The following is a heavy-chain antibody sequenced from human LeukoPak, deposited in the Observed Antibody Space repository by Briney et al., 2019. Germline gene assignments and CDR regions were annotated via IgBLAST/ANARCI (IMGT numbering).Heavy chain of an antibody. D-gene: IGHD5-18*01. V-gene: IGHV4-39*01. Sequence: SETLSLTCSVSGGLISISTHYWGWIRQTPGKGLEWIGSVFYSGTTYFNPSFNSRLTISIDTSKNQFSLKLRSVTAADTAVYYCAKSGRRGYSYGHRFKYYFDYWGQGTLVIVSS. CDR3: AKSGRRGYSYGHRFKYYFDY. CDR2: VFYSGTT. J-gene: IGHJ4*02. CDR1: GGLISISTHY.